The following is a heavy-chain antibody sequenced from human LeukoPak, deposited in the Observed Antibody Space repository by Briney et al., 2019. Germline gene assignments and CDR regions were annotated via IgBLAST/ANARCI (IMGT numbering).Heavy chain of an antibody. D-gene: IGHD3-10*01. CDR1: GFTFSDYW. V-gene: IGHV3-74*01. J-gene: IGHJ4*02. CDR2: INTDGSIT. CDR3: ARARGPRTGFMVREAYDY. Sequence: SGGSLRLSCAASGFTFSDYWIHWVRQAPGKGLVWVSRINTDGSITNYADSVKGRFTISRDNAKNTLYLQMSSLRAEDAAVYYCARARGPRTGFMVREAYDYWGQGTLVTVSS.